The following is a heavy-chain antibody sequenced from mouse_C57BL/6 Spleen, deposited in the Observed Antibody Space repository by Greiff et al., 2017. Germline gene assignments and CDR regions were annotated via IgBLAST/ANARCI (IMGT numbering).Heavy chain of an antibody. CDR3: ARDGYGLNWYFDV. CDR1: GYTFTDYN. V-gene: IGHV1-18*01. CDR2: INPNNGGT. D-gene: IGHD2-2*01. Sequence: VQLKESGPELVKPGASVKIPCKASGYTFTDYNMDWVKQSHGKSLEWIGDINPNNGGTIYNQKFKGKATLTVDKSSSTAYMELRSLTSEDTAVYYCARDGYGLNWYFDVWGTGTTVTVSS. J-gene: IGHJ1*03.